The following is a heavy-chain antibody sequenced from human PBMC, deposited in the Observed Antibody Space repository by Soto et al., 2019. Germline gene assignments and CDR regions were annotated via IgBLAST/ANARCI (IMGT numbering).Heavy chain of an antibody. Sequence: GGSVKVTCKASGYTFPVYYMHWVRQAPGQGLEWMGWINPKSGGTMYPQKFQGRVTMTWDTSISTAYMALTRLRSDDTAVYYCAIDLAKGGGIAGFDYWGQGTRVTVS. V-gene: IGHV1-2*02. J-gene: IGHJ4*02. CDR3: AIDLAKGGGIAGFDY. CDR2: INPKSGGT. D-gene: IGHD1-26*01. CDR1: GYTFPVYY.